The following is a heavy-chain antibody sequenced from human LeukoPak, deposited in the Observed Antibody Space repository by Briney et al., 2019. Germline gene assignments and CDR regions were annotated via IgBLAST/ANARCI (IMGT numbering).Heavy chain of an antibody. D-gene: IGHD3-3*01. V-gene: IGHV3-9*01. CDR1: GFTFSSYW. Sequence: GGSLRLSCAASGFTFSSYWMHWVRQAPGKGLEWVSGISWNSGVIVYADSVKGRFTISRDNAKDSLYLQMNSLRPEDTALYYCAKDIHPASYYDFWSGYYPGFDYWGLGTLVTVSS. CDR3: AKDIHPASYYDFWSGYYPGFDY. CDR2: ISWNSGVI. J-gene: IGHJ4*02.